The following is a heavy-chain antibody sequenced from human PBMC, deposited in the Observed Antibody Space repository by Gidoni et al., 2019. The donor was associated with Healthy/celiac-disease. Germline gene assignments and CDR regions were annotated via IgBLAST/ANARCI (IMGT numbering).Heavy chain of an antibody. D-gene: IGHD3-22*01. Sequence: QVQLQESGPGLVKPSQTLSLTCTVSGGSISSGSYYWSWIGPPAGKGLEWIGRIYTSGSTNYNPSLKSRVTISVDTSKNQFSLKLSSVTAADTAVYYCARGIYYDSSGYYSYFDYWGQGTLVTVSS. V-gene: IGHV4-61*02. J-gene: IGHJ4*02. CDR2: IYTSGST. CDR3: ARGIYYDSSGYYSYFDY. CDR1: GGSISSGSYY.